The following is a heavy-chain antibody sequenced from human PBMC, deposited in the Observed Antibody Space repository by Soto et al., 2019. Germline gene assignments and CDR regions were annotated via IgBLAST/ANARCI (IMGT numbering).Heavy chain of an antibody. D-gene: IGHD1-26*01. CDR3: ARDHKWDGMDV. Sequence: QVQLQESGPGLVKPPQTLSLTCSVSGGSFSSDSFIWSWVRQFPGKGLEWIGYINYSGTTYYNPSLRSRITMSVDTSKNQFSLNLSSVTAADTAVYYCARDHKWDGMDVWGQGTTVTVSS. J-gene: IGHJ6*02. CDR2: INYSGTT. V-gene: IGHV4-31*03. CDR1: GGSFSSDSFI.